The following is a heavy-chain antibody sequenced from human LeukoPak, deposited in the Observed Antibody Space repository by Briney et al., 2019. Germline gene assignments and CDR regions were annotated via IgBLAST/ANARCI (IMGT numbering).Heavy chain of an antibody. V-gene: IGHV3-23*01. CDR2: ISGSGGRT. CDR1: GFTFSSYV. D-gene: IGHD4-17*01. Sequence: GRSLRLSCAASGFTFSSYVMHWVRQAPGKGLEWVSSISGSGGRTHYADSVRGRFTISRDNSKNTLYLQMDSLRAEDTAVYYCATPPTVTRNYWGQGTLVTVSS. CDR3: ATPPTVTRNY. J-gene: IGHJ4*02.